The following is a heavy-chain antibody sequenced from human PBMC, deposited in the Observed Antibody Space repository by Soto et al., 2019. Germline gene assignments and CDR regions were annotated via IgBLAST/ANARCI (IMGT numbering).Heavy chain of an antibody. CDR3: ARDWCDSPILGDRVIAVAGAYYYCGMDV. V-gene: IGHV1-46*01. CDR1: GYTFTSYY. Sequence: GASVKVSCKASGYTFTSYYMHWVRQAPGQGLEWMGIINPSGGSTSYAQKFQGRVTMTRDTSTSAVYMELSSLRSEDTAVYYCARDWCDSPILGDRVIAVAGAYYYCGMDVWGQGTTVTVSS. CDR2: INPSGGST. J-gene: IGHJ6*02. D-gene: IGHD6-19*01.